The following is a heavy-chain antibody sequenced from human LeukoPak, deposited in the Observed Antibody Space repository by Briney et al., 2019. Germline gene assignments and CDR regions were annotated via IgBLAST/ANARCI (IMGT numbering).Heavy chain of an antibody. D-gene: IGHD5-18*01. CDR2: ISWNSGSI. CDR3: AKDHGYSYGAFDY. V-gene: IGHV3-9*01. Sequence: GRSLRLSCAASGFTFDDYAMHWVRQAPGKGLEWVSGISWNSGSIGYADSVKGRSTISRDNAKNSLYLQMNSLRAEDTALYYCAKDHGYSYGAFDYWGQGTLVTVSS. J-gene: IGHJ4*02. CDR1: GFTFDDYA.